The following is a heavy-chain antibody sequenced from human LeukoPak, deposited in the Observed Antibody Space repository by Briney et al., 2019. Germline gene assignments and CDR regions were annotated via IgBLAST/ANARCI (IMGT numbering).Heavy chain of an antibody. V-gene: IGHV4-39*01. CDR1: GGSISSSSYY. J-gene: IGHJ4*02. D-gene: IGHD3-22*01. Sequence: PSETLSLTCTVSGGSISSSSYYWGWIRQPPGKGLEWIGSIYYSGSTYYNPSLKSRVTISVDTSKNQFSLKLSSVTAADTAVYYCARGYYYDSSGYYSEFDYWGQGTLVTVSS. CDR2: IYYSGST. CDR3: ARGYYYDSSGYYSEFDY.